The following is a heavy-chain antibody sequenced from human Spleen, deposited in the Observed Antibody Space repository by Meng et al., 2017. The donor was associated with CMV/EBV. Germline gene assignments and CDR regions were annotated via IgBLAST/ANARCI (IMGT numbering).Heavy chain of an antibody. CDR3: ARDIGMGSRFDP. V-gene: IGHV1-18*01. D-gene: IGHD1-26*01. J-gene: IGHJ5*02. CDR2: ISDYNGNT. CDR1: GYTFTSYG. Sequence: SCKASGYTFTSYGISWVRQGPGQGLEWMGWISDYNGNTNYAQKLQGRVTMTTDTSTSTAYMELRSLRSDDTAVYYCARDIGMGSRFDPWGQGTLVTVSS.